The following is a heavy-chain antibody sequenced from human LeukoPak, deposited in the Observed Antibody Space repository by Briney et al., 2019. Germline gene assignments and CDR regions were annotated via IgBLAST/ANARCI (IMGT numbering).Heavy chain of an antibody. J-gene: IGHJ3*02. CDR3: AKDVGVAMVREVYYAFDI. CDR1: GFTFSSYA. V-gene: IGHV3-23*01. CDR2: ISGSGGST. D-gene: IGHD3-10*01. Sequence: GVSLRLSCAASGFTFSSYAMSWVRQAPGKGLECVSAISGSGGSTYYADSVKGRFTISRDNSKNTLYLQMNSLRAEDTAVYYCAKDVGVAMVREVYYAFDIWGQGTMVTVSS.